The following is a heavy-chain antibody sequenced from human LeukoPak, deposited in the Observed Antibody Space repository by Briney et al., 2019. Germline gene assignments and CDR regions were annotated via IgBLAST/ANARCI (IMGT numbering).Heavy chain of an antibody. CDR2: TYYRSKWYY. J-gene: IGHJ6*03. CDR1: GDSVSSNSAA. Sequence: PSQTLSLTCAISGDSVSSNSAAWNWLRQSPSRGLEWLGRTYYRSKWYYDYAVSVKSRITINPDTSKNQFSLQLDSVTPEDTAMYYCSRVTISRYMDVWGKGTTVTVSS. D-gene: IGHD1-14*01. CDR3: SRVTISRYMDV. V-gene: IGHV6-1*01.